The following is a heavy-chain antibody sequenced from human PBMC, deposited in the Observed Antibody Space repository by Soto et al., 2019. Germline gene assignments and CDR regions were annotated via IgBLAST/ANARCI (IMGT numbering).Heavy chain of an antibody. CDR2: ISGGGGTT. J-gene: IGHJ4*02. V-gene: IGHV3-23*01. Sequence: GGSLRLSCAASGFTFSNYAMNWVRQAPGKGLEWVSGISGGGGTTYNADSVKDRFTISRDNSKNTLYLQMNSLRAEDTAVYYCARDFESGPGTSGSYWYFDYWGQGILVTVSS. CDR1: GFTFSNYA. CDR3: ARDFESGPGTSGSYWYFDY. D-gene: IGHD3-10*01.